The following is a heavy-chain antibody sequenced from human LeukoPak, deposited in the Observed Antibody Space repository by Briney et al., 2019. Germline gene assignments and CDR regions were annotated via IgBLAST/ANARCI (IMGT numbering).Heavy chain of an antibody. D-gene: IGHD2-8*01. CDR3: AKDIVLMVYAIQNWYFDL. J-gene: IGHJ2*01. CDR2: ISGSGGST. V-gene: IGHV3-23*01. Sequence: PGGSLRLSCAASGFTFSSYAMSWVRQAPGKGLEWVSAISGSGGSTYYADSVKGRFTISRDNSKNTLYLQMNSLRADDTAVYYCAKDIVLMVYAIQNWYFDLWGRGTLVTVSS. CDR1: GFTFSSYA.